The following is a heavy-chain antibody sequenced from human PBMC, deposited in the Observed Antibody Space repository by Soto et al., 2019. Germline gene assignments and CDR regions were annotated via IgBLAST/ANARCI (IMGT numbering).Heavy chain of an antibody. CDR2: INHSGST. CDR1: GGSFSGYY. CDR3: ARSFKYCGGDCYSGYESPFDY. J-gene: IGHJ4*02. V-gene: IGHV4-34*01. Sequence: PSETLSLTCAVYGGSFSGYYWSWIRQPPGKGLEWIGEINHSGSTNYNPSLKSRVTISVDTSKNQFSLKLSSVTAADTAVYYCARSFKYCGGDCYSGYESPFDYWGQGTLVTASS. D-gene: IGHD2-21*01.